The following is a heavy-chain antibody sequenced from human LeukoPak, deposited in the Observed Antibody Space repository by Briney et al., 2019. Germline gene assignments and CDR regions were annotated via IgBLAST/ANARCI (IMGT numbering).Heavy chain of an antibody. CDR1: GGSISSGDFY. CDR3: ARVSLVRGAPDYYFDY. Sequence: SETLSLTCTVSGGSISSGDFYWSWIRQHPGKGLEWIGYIHYSGSTYYNPSLQSRVTISVDTSKNNFSLRLSSVTAADTAVYYCARVSLVRGAPDYYFDYWGQGTLVTVSS. J-gene: IGHJ4*02. CDR2: IHYSGST. V-gene: IGHV4-31*03. D-gene: IGHD3-10*01.